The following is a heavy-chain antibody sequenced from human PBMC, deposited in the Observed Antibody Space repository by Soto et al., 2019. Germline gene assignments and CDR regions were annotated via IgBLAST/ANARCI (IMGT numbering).Heavy chain of an antibody. D-gene: IGHD3-10*01. CDR1: GYTFTTYG. Sequence: GASVKVSCKASGYTFTTYGISWVRQAPGQGLEWMGWINTHNGNTNYSQKFQGRVIITADTSGTTAYMELSSLRSEDTAVYYCARDMGFGLSDYWGQGTLVTVSS. J-gene: IGHJ4*02. V-gene: IGHV1-18*01. CDR3: ARDMGFGLSDY. CDR2: INTHNGNT.